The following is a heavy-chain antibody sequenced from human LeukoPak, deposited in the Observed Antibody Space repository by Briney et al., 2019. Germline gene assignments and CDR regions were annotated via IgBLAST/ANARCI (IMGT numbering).Heavy chain of an antibody. D-gene: IGHD2-15*01. V-gene: IGHV4-59*01. Sequence: SETLSLTCTVSGDSISSYYWSWIRQPPGKGLEWIGYIYYSGSTNYNPSLKSRVTISVDTSENQFSLKLSSVTAADTAVYYCARGPGYCSGGSCYSNVYYYYYYMDVWGKGTTVTVSS. CDR3: ARGPGYCSGGSCYSNVYYYYYYMDV. CDR1: GDSISSYY. J-gene: IGHJ6*03. CDR2: IYYSGST.